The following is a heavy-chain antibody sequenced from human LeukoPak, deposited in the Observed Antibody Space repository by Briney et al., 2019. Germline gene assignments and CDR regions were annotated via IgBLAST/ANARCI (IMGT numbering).Heavy chain of an antibody. D-gene: IGHD6-13*01. CDR3: ARELGSSSWPTFPYYYYYGMDV. CDR1: GFYFGSYV. J-gene: IGHJ6*02. CDR2: ISYDGSNK. Sequence: GGSLRLSCGASGFYFGSYVMSCVRQAPGKGLEWVAVISYDGSNKYYADSVKGRFTISRDNSKNTLYLQMNSLRAEDTAVYYCARELGSSSWPTFPYYYYYGMDVWGQGTTVTVSS. V-gene: IGHV3-30-3*01.